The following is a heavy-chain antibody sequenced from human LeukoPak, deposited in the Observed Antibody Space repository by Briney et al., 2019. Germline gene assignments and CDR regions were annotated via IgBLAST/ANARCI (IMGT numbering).Heavy chain of an antibody. J-gene: IGHJ4*02. CDR3: ARGLVGTTAGVY. D-gene: IGHD1-26*01. CDR1: GGPILSGTYR. Sequence: ASQTLSLTCTVSGGPILSGTYRWSWFRQSAGRGLQWIARFKSPGTTNYNPSLSGRATISVDTSRNPFSLTLRSVTAADSGVYYCARGLVGTTAGVYWGPGILVTVSS. V-gene: IGHV4-61*02. CDR2: FKSPGTT.